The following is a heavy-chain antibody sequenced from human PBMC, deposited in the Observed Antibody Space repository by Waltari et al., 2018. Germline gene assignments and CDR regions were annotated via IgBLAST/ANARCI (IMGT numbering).Heavy chain of an antibody. CDR1: GGSISNYY. Sequence: QVQLQESGPGLVKPSETLSLTCTVSGGSISNYYWSWIRQSPGKGLEWIGSIYYSGSTHSTPSLKSRVTLSVDTSKNHFSLKLSSVTAADTALYYCARQGHYDFWTGYYLFDYWGQGTLVTVSS. CDR2: IYYSGST. V-gene: IGHV4-59*08. J-gene: IGHJ4*02. CDR3: ARQGHYDFWTGYYLFDY. D-gene: IGHD3-3*01.